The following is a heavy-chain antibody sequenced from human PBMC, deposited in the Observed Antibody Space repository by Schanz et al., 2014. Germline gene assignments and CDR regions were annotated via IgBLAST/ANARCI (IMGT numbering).Heavy chain of an antibody. V-gene: IGHV3-15*01. CDR1: GFTFSNYW. Sequence: DVQLVESGGGLVQPGESLRVSCAASGFTFSNYWMSWVRQAPGKGLEWVGRFKSNVDGGTTDYAAPVKGRFTISRDDSKNTLSLQMNSLKTEDTAVYYCTDGSARWGQGTLVTVSS. J-gene: IGHJ4*02. CDR3: TDGSAR. D-gene: IGHD3-22*01. CDR2: FKSNVDGGTT.